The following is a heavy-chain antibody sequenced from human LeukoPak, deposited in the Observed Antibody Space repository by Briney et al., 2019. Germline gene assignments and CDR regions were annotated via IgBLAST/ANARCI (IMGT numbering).Heavy chain of an antibody. CDR1: GYTLTSYY. Sequence: GASVKVSCKSSGYTLTSYYMYWVRQAPGQGLERMGMINPSGGSTSYAQKFQGRVTMTRDTSTSTVYMELSSLRSEDTAVYYCARDSGMVRGTVDYWGQGTLVTVSS. D-gene: IGHD3-10*01. V-gene: IGHV1-46*01. CDR3: ARDSGMVRGTVDY. J-gene: IGHJ4*02. CDR2: INPSGGST.